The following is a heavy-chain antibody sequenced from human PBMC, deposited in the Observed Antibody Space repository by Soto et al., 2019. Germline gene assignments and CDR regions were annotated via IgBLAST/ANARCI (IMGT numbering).Heavy chain of an antibody. V-gene: IGHV1-24*01. CDR2: FDPEDGET. CDR1: GYTLTELS. J-gene: IGHJ4*02. D-gene: IGHD3-22*01. Sequence: ASVKVSCKVSGYTLTELSMHGVRQAPRKGLEWMGGFDPEDGETIYAQKFQGRVTMTEDTSTDTAYMELSSLRSEDTAVYYCATAFYYDSSGYYTDLDYWGQGTLVTVSS. CDR3: ATAFYYDSSGYYTDLDY.